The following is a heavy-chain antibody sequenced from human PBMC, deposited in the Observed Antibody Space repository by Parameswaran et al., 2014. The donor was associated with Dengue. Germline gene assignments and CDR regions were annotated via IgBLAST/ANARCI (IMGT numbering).Heavy chain of an antibody. CDR2: ISAYNGNT. CDR3: ARDRPSRFLEWLIDYYYYGMDV. D-gene: IGHD3-3*01. Sequence: WVRQAPGQGLEWMGWISAYNGNTNYAQELQGRVTMTTDTSTSTAYMELRSLRSDDTAVYYCARDRPSRFLEWLIDYYYYGMDVWGQGTTVTVSS. J-gene: IGHJ6*02. V-gene: IGHV1-18*01.